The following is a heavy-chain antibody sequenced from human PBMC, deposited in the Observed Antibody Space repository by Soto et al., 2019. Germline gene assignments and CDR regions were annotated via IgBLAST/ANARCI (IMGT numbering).Heavy chain of an antibody. J-gene: IGHJ4*02. CDR2: IIPIFGTA. CDR1: GGTFSSYA. V-gene: IGHV1-69*13. D-gene: IGHD1-1*01. Sequence: SVKVSCKASGGTFSSYAISWVRQAPGQGLEWMGGIIPIFGTANYAQKFQGRVTITADESTSTAYMELSSLRSEDTAVYYCGLKRPGTSQSFDYWGQGTMVTVSS. CDR3: GLKRPGTSQSFDY.